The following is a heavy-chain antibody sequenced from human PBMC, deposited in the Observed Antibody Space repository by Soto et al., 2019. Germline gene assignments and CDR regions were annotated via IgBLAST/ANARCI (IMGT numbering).Heavy chain of an antibody. CDR1: GLNFEKCS. Sequence: GGSLRLSCAASGLNFEKCSMNWVRQPPGKGPEWLASISPSSTYIRYADSVKGRFTISRDNARNSLSLQMMNLRADDTAIYYCATDTGDIEVVPATTWGQGPLVTVSS. CDR2: ISPSSTYI. J-gene: IGHJ4*02. D-gene: IGHD2-15*01. CDR3: ATDTGDIEVVPATT. V-gene: IGHV3-21*04.